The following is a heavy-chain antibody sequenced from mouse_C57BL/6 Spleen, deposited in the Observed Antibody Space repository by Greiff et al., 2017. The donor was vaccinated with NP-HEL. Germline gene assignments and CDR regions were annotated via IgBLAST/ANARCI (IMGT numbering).Heavy chain of an antibody. J-gene: IGHJ1*03. V-gene: IGHV3-6*01. CDR2: ISYDGSN. CDR3: AREIGYYGSSRYFDV. Sequence: EVKLMESGPGLVKPSQSLSLTCSVTGYSITSGYYWNWIRQSPGNKPEWMGYISYDGSNNYNPSLKNRISITRDTSKNQFFLKLNSVTTENTATYYCAREIGYYGSSRYFDVWGTGTTVTVSS. D-gene: IGHD1-1*01. CDR1: GYSITSGYY.